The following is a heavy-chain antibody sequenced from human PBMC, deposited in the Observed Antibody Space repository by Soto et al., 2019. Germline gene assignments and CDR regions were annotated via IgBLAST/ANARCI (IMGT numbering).Heavy chain of an antibody. J-gene: IGHJ4*02. Sequence: ASVKVSCKASGYAFIRYGIHWVRQAPGQRLEWMGWINTANGNRKYAEKFQGRVTITRDTSASTADMELSGLRFEDTAVYYCARQDKSPFDYWGQRTLVTVAS. CDR2: INTANGNR. CDR1: GYAFIRYG. V-gene: IGHV1-3*04. CDR3: ARQDKSPFDY.